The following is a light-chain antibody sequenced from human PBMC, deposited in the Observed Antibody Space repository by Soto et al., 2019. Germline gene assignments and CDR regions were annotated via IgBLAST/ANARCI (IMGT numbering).Light chain of an antibody. V-gene: IGKV3-20*01. Sequence: EIVLTQSPGTLPLSPGERATLSCRASQSVSSSYLAWYQQKPGQAPRLLIYGASSRATGIPDRFSGSGSGTDFTLTISRLEPEDFAVYYCQQYGSSPLTFGGGTTVEIK. J-gene: IGKJ4*01. CDR2: GAS. CDR3: QQYGSSPLT. CDR1: QSVSSSY.